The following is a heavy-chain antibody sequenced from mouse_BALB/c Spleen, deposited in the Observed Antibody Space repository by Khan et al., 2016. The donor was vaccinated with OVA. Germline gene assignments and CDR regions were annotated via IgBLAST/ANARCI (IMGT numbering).Heavy chain of an antibody. D-gene: IGHD2-10*01. CDR2: INTYTGEP. CDR1: GHTFTNFE. CDR3: ARPPYCSYAMDN. J-gene: IGHJ4*01. Sequence: QIQLVQSGPELKKPGETVKISCKASGHTFTNFEMNWVKQAPGKGLKWMGWINTYTGEPTYADDFNGRFAFSLEASASTAYLQINNLTYEDTATYYCARPPYCSYAMDNWGQGTSVTVSS. V-gene: IGHV9-3-1*01.